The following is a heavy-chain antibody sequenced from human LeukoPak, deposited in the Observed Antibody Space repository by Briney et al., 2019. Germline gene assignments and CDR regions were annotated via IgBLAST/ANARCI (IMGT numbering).Heavy chain of an antibody. J-gene: IGHJ4*02. CDR3: AKGRISPDD. D-gene: IGHD1-14*01. V-gene: IGHV3-23*01. CDR2: ISGSGGGT. CDR1: GFSFSTYG. Sequence: GGSLRLSCAVSGFSFSTYGMSWVRQTPGKGLEWGSGISGSGGGTYYADSVKGRFTISRDNSKNTLYLQMNSLRAEDTAVYYCAKGRISPDDWGQGTLVTVSS.